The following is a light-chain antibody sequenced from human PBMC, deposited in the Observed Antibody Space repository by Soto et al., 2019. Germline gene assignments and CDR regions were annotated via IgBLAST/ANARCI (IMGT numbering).Light chain of an antibody. J-gene: IGKJ5*01. CDR2: GAS. CDR3: QQYNNWPPT. CDR1: QSVTSN. Sequence: EIVMMQSPATLSVSPGERATLSCRASQSVTSNLAWYQQKPGHAPRLLIYGASTRATGIPARFSGSGSGTEFTLTISSLQSEYFAVYYCQQYNNWPPTFGQGTRLEIK. V-gene: IGKV3-15*01.